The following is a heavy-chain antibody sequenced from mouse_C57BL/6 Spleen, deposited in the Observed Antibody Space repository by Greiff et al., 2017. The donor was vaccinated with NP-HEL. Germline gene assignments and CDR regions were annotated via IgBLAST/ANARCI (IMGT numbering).Heavy chain of an antibody. J-gene: IGHJ1*03. CDR3: ARGGLDGSSYRYFDV. Sequence: EVKLMESEGGLVQPGSSMKLSCTASGFTFSDYYMAWVRQVPEKGLEWVANINYDGSSTYYLDSLKSRFIISRDNAKNILYLQMSSLKSEDTATYYCARGGLDGSSYRYFDVWGTGTTVTVSS. CDR1: GFTFSDYY. D-gene: IGHD1-1*01. CDR2: INYDGSST. V-gene: IGHV5-16*01.